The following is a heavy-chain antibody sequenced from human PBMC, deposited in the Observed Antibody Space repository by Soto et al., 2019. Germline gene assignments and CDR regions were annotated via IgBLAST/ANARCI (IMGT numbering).Heavy chain of an antibody. CDR1: GYTFTSYG. CDR3: AREGGRNYEFWSDYEPYYYYYYGMDV. D-gene: IGHD3-3*01. Sequence: QVQLVQSGAEVKKPGASVKVSCKASGYTFTSYGISWVRQAPGQGLEWMGWISAYNGNTNYAQKLQGRVTMTTDTSTSTAYMELRSLRSDDTAVYYCAREGGRNYEFWSDYEPYYYYYYGMDVWGQGTTVTVSS. V-gene: IGHV1-18*01. CDR2: ISAYNGNT. J-gene: IGHJ6*02.